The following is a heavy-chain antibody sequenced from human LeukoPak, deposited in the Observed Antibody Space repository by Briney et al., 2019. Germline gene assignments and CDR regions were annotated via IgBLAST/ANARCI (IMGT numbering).Heavy chain of an antibody. J-gene: IGHJ4*02. CDR3: ARDQTPYY. CDR1: GFTFGDYA. CDR2: IRSKAYGGTT. Sequence: GGSLRLSCTASGFTFGDYAMSWVRQAPGKGLEWVGFIRSKAYGGTTEYAASVKGRFTISRDDSKSIAYLQMNSLKTEDTAVYYCARDQTPYYWGQGTLVTVSS. V-gene: IGHV3-49*04.